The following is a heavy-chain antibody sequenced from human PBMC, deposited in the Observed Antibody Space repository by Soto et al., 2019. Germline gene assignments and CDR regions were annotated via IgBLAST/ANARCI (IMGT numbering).Heavy chain of an antibody. J-gene: IGHJ6*02. CDR1: GFSLNTDGVG. CDR3: VRNWRYYGGDYYYGMDA. Sequence: ITLKESGPTLVKPTQTLKLTCTFTGFSLNTDGVGVGWVRQPRGKAMNWLALIYWDDDGRYRPSLRSRLNITKDTINNQVVLTMTNMDPEDTATYYCVRNWRYYGGDYYYGMDAWGQGTTVTVSS. CDR2: IYWDDDG. V-gene: IGHV2-5*02. D-gene: IGHD3-10*01.